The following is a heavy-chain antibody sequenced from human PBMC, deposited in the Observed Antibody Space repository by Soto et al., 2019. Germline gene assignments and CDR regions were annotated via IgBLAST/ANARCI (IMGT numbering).Heavy chain of an antibody. D-gene: IGHD3-22*01. CDR1: GFTFSSYA. Sequence: GGSLRLSCAASGFTFSSYAMHWVRQAPGKGLEWVAVISYDGSNKYYADSVKGRFTISRDNSKNTLYLQMNSLRAEDTAVYYCAREVTYYDSSGDHLFDYWGQGTLVTVAS. J-gene: IGHJ4*02. V-gene: IGHV3-30-3*01. CDR2: ISYDGSNK. CDR3: AREVTYYDSSGDHLFDY.